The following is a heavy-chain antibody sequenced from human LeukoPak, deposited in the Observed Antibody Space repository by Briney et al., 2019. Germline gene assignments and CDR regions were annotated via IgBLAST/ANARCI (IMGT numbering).Heavy chain of an antibody. D-gene: IGHD1-26*01. CDR2: IKQDGSEK. CDR1: GGSFSGYY. J-gene: IGHJ4*02. CDR3: ARVVGWELLGY. V-gene: IGHV3-7*01. Sequence: ETLSLTCAVYGGSFSGYYWSWVRQAPGKGLEWVANIKQDGSEKYYVDSVKGRFTISKDNAKNSLYLQMNSLRAEDTAVYYCARVVGWELLGYWGQGTLVTVSS.